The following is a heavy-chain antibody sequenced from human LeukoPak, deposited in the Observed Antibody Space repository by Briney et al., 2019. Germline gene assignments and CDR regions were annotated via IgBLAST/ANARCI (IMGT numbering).Heavy chain of an antibody. D-gene: IGHD3-10*01. CDR2: IYSGGST. J-gene: IGHJ4*02. CDR3: ARERGEYYFDY. V-gene: IGHV3-53*01. Sequence: GGSLRLSCAASGFTVSSNYVSWVRQAPGKGLEWVSVIYSGGSTYYADFVKGRFTISRDNSKNTLYLQMNSLRAEDTAVYYCARERGEYYFDYWGQGTLVTVSS. CDR1: GFTVSSNY.